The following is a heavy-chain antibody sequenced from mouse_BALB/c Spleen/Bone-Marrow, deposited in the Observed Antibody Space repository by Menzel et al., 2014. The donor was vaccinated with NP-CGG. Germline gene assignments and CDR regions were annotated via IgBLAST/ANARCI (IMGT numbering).Heavy chain of an antibody. CDR2: ISPYNGVT. V-gene: IGHV1-37*01. CDR1: GYSFTDYF. CDR3: GRWAN. Sequence: DVQLQVSGPELVKPGASVKISCKASGYSFTDYFMNWVKQSHGKSLEWIGRISPYNGVTFYNQNFKGKATLTVDKSSSTAHMELLSLTSEDSAVYYCGRWANWGQGTTLTVSS. J-gene: IGHJ2*01.